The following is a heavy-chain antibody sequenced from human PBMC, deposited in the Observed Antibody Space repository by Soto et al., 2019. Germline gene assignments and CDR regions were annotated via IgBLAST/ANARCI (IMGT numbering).Heavy chain of an antibody. Sequence: QVQLVQSGAEVKKPGASVKVSCKASGYTFTSYGISWVRQAPGQGVEWMGWISDYNGNTNYAQNVQGRGTMTTDTSTSTAYMEVRSLRSDDTVVYYCARASGRGAGLDFDYWGQGTLVTVSS. V-gene: IGHV1-18*04. CDR1: GYTFTSYG. D-gene: IGHD6-19*01. CDR2: ISDYNGNT. CDR3: ARASGRGAGLDFDY. J-gene: IGHJ4*02.